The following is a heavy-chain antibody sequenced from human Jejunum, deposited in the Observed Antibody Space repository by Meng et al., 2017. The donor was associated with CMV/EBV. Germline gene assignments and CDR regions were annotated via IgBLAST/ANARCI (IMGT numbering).Heavy chain of an antibody. V-gene: IGHV3-23*03. CDR2: IYGSGSTT. J-gene: IGHJ4*02. Sequence: GRTFSTYSMNWVRQAPGKGLEWVSIIYGSGSTTIYAASVQGRFTISRDNSRNVVYLQMNSLRADDSGIYYCVKDRTPDGLFEFDFWGQGTPVTVSS. CDR3: VKDRTPDGLFEFDF. CDR1: GRTFSTYS. D-gene: IGHD1-14*01.